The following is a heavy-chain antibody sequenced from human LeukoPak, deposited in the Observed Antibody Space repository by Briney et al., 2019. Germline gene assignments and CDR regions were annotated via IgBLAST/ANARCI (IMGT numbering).Heavy chain of an antibody. Sequence: GASVKVSCKASGYTFTSYGISWVRQAPGQGLEWMGWISAYNGNTNYAQKLQGRVTMTTDTSTSTAYMELRSLRSDDTAVYYYARLPTMVRGVIGFDPWGQGTLVTVSS. CDR3: ARLPTMVRGVIGFDP. CDR2: ISAYNGNT. CDR1: GYTFTSYG. V-gene: IGHV1-18*01. D-gene: IGHD3-10*01. J-gene: IGHJ5*02.